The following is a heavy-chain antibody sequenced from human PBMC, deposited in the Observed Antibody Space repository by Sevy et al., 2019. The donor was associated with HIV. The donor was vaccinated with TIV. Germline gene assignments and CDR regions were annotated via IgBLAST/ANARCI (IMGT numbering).Heavy chain of an antibody. V-gene: IGHV3-21*01. J-gene: IGHJ4*02. CDR3: AGENYYDSSAYRFDY. CDR2: ISSSSSYI. D-gene: IGHD3-22*01. Sequence: GGSLRLSCAASGFVFSNYNMNWVRQAPGKGLESVSSISSSSSYIYYADSVKGRFTISRDNAKNSLYLQMKSLRAEDTAVYYCAGENYYDSSAYRFDYWGQGTLVTVSS. CDR1: GFVFSNYN.